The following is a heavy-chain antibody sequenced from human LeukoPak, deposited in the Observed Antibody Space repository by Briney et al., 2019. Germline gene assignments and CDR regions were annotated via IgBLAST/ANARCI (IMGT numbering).Heavy chain of an antibody. D-gene: IGHD3-10*01. CDR1: GFTFSSYW. CDR3: ARLGESTRYYYYGMDV. CDR2: IKQDGSEK. Sequence: GGSLRLSCAASGFTFSSYWTSWVRQAPGKGLEWVANIKQDGSEKYYVDSVKGRFTISRDNAKNSLYLQMNSLRAEDTAVYYCARLGESTRYYYYGMDVWGQGTTVTVSS. V-gene: IGHV3-7*01. J-gene: IGHJ6*02.